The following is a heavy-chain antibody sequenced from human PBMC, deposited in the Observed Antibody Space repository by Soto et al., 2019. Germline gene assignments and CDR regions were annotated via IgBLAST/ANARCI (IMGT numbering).Heavy chain of an antibody. CDR2: IIPLFGTA. D-gene: IGHD3-10*01. Sequence: QVQLVQSGADVKKPGSSVKVSCQASGVTFSSETLGWVRQAPGQGLEWVGGIIPLFGTASYAQKFQGRVTITADESKNTVYMEMSSLSSDDTAVYFCATELGENPASPLDAWGQGDLVTVSS. V-gene: IGHV1-69*01. CDR3: ATELGENPASPLDA. J-gene: IGHJ5*02. CDR1: GVTFSSET.